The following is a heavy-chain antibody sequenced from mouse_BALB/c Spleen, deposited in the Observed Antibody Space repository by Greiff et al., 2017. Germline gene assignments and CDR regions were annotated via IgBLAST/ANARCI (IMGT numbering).Heavy chain of an antibody. D-gene: IGHD2-10*01. Sequence: QVQLQQPGAELVKPGTSVKLSCKASGYNFTSYWINWVKLRPGQGLEWIGDIYPGSGSTNYNEKFKSKATLTVDTSSSTAYMQLSSLASEDSALYYCNAYYGNYGAMDDWGQGTSVTVSS. CDR3: NAYYGNYGAMDD. V-gene: IGHV1-55*01. J-gene: IGHJ4*01. CDR2: IYPGSGST. CDR1: GYNFTSYW.